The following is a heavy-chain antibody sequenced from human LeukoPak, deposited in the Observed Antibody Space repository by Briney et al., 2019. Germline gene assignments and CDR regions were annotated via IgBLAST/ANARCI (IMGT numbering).Heavy chain of an antibody. V-gene: IGHV3-11*01. CDR2: ISSSGSTI. CDR1: GFTFSDYY. CDR3: ASLTIVEFSSPGWFDP. J-gene: IGHJ5*02. Sequence: RGSLRLSCAASGFTFSDYYMSWIRQAPGKGLEWVSYISSSGSTIYYADSVKGRFTISRDNAKNSLYLQMNSLRAEDTAVYYCASLTIVEFSSPGWFDPWGQGTLVTVSS. D-gene: IGHD6-13*01.